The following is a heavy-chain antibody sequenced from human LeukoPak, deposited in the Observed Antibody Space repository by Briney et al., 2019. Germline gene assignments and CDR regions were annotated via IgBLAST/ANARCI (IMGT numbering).Heavy chain of an antibody. V-gene: IGHV3-23*01. D-gene: IGHD3-22*01. CDR3: EGTYYYDSSDDY. J-gene: IGHJ4*02. CDR2: ISGSGTST. CDR1: GFFRIYA. Sequence: SGGSLRLSCAASGFFRIYAMSWVRQAPGKGLEWVLAISGSGTSTYYADSVKGRFTISRDNSKNTLYLQMNSLRAEDTAVYYCEGTYYYDSSDDYWGQGTLVTVSS.